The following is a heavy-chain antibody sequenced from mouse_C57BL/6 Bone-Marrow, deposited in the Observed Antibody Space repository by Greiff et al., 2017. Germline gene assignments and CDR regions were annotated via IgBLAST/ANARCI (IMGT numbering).Heavy chain of an antibody. J-gene: IGHJ2*01. V-gene: IGHV14-4*01. D-gene: IGHD1-1*01. CDR3: TSSPSYVDY. CDR1: GFNFKDDY. CDR2: IDPENGDT. Sequence: VQLQQSGAELVRPGASVKLSCTASGFNFKDDYMHWVKQRPEQGLEWIGWIDPENGDTEYASKFQGKATITADTSSNTAYLQLSSLTSEDTAVYYCTSSPSYVDYWGQGNTLTVSS.